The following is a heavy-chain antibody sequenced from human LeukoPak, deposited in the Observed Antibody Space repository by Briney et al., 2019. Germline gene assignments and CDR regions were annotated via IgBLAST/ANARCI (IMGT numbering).Heavy chain of an antibody. CDR2: ISGSGGST. CDR3: AKVTSITMVRGHQDYFDY. J-gene: IGHJ4*02. Sequence: GGSLRLSCAASGFTFSSYAMSWVRQAPGKGLEWVSAISGSGGSTYYADSVKGRFTISRDNSKNTLYLQMNSLRAEDTAVYYCAKVTSITMVRGHQDYFDYWGQGTLVTVSS. CDR1: GFTFSSYA. D-gene: IGHD3-10*01. V-gene: IGHV3-23*01.